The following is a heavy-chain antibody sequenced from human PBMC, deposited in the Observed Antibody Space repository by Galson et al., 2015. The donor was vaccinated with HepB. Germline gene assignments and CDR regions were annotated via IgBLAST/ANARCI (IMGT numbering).Heavy chain of an antibody. Sequence: SLKVSCKASGYTFTTNGISWVRQAPGQGLEWMGGISDNGDDTRYAQNLQGRVTLTRDTSTSTAYLELRSLRSDDTAAHYCAGDRDYCFDYRGQGSLVTVSS. CDR3: AGDRDYCFDY. D-gene: IGHD2/OR15-2a*01. CDR2: ISDNGDDT. J-gene: IGHJ4*02. V-gene: IGHV1-18*04. CDR1: GYTFTTNG.